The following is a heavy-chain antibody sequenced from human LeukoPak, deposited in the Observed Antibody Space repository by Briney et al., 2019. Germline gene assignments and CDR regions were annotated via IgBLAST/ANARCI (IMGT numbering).Heavy chain of an antibody. Sequence: ASVKVSCKASGYTFTSYYMHWVRQAPGQGLEWMGIINPSGGSTSYAQKFQGRVTMTRDTSISTAYMELSRLRSDDTAVYYCARSYCTNGVCYTPYFDYWGQGTLVTVSS. CDR3: ARSYCTNGVCYTPYFDY. CDR1: GYTFTSYY. J-gene: IGHJ4*02. V-gene: IGHV1-46*01. CDR2: INPSGGST. D-gene: IGHD2-8*01.